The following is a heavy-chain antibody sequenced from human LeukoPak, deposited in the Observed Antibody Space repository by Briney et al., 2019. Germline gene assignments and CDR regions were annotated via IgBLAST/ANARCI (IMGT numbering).Heavy chain of an antibody. Sequence: GASVTVSCKASGYSFTNYGISWVRQAPGQGLEWMGWISAHNGNTNYAQKLQGRVTMTTDTSTSTAYMELRTLRSDDTAVYYCASLDYGLNYFDYWGQGTLVTVSS. V-gene: IGHV1-18*01. J-gene: IGHJ4*02. D-gene: IGHD4-17*01. CDR2: ISAHNGNT. CDR1: GYSFTNYG. CDR3: ASLDYGLNYFDY.